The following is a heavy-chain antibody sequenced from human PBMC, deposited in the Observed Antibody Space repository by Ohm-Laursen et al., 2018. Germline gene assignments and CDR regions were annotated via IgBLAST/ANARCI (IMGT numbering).Heavy chain of an antibody. CDR3: ARHPYLGAPLYP. V-gene: IGHV4-34*01. J-gene: IGHJ5*02. CDR1: GFTFSDYY. CDR2: INHSGST. D-gene: IGHD3-16*01. Sequence: LRLSCAASGFTFSDYYWSWIRQPPGKGLEWIGEINHSGSTNYNPSLKSRVTISLDTSKNQFSLKLSSVTAADTAVYYCARHPYLGAPLYPWGQGILVTVSS.